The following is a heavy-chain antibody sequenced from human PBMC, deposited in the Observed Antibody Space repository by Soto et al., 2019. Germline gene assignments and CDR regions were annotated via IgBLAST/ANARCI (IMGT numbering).Heavy chain of an antibody. D-gene: IGHD2-2*01. J-gene: IGHJ6*03. CDR1: GFTFSSYA. V-gene: IGHV3-23*01. Sequence: GGSLRLSCAASGFTFSSYAMSWVRQAPGKGLEWVSAISGSGGSTYYADSVKGRFTISRDNSKNTLYLQMNSLRAEDTAVYYCAKAGFRIPAAMPRPVPQSGYYYYMDVWGKGTTVTVSS. CDR2: ISGSGGST. CDR3: AKAGFRIPAAMPRPVPQSGYYYYMDV.